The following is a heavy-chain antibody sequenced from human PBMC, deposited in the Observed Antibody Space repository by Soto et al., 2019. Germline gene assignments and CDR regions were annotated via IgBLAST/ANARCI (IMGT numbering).Heavy chain of an antibody. D-gene: IGHD4-17*01. CDR3: ARDYGDYWFDP. CDR1: GGSFSGYY. J-gene: IGHJ5*02. Sequence: ETLSLTCAVYGGSFSGYYWSWIRQPPGKGLEWIGEINHSGSTNYNPSLKSRVTISVDTSKNQFSLKLSSVTAADTAVYYCARDYGDYWFDPWGQGTLVTVSS. V-gene: IGHV4-34*01. CDR2: INHSGST.